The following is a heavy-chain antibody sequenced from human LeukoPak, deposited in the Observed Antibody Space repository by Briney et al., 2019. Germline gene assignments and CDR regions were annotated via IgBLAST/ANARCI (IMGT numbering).Heavy chain of an antibody. D-gene: IGHD3-10*01. CDR3: ARVRRELLWFGEFLFDY. Sequence: TASETLSLTCTVSGGSISSYYWSWIRQPPGKGLEWSGYIYYSGSTNYNPSLKSRVTVSVDTSKNQFTLKLSSVTAADTAVYYCARVRRELLWFGEFLFDYWGQGTLVTVSS. CDR2: IYYSGST. V-gene: IGHV4-59*01. J-gene: IGHJ4*02. CDR1: GGSISSYY.